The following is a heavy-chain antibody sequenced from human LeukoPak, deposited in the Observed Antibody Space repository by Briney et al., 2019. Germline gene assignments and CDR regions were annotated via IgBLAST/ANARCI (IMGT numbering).Heavy chain of an antibody. CDR2: ISAYNGNT. CDR3: AREGPPAALDAFDI. J-gene: IGHJ3*02. CDR1: GYTFTSYG. D-gene: IGHD2-2*01. V-gene: IGHV1-18*01. Sequence: ASVKVSCKASGYTFTSYGISWVRQAPGQGLEWMGWISAYNGNTNYAQKLQGRVTMTTDTSTSTPYMELRSLRSDDTAVYYCAREGPPAALDAFDIWGQGTMVTVSS.